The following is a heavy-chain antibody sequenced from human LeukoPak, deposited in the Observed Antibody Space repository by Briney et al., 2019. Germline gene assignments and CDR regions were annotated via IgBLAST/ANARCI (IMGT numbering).Heavy chain of an antibody. Sequence: SETLSLTCAVYGGSFSGYYWSWIRQPPGKGLEWIGEINHSGSTNYNPSLKSRVTISVDTSKNQFSLKLSSVTAADTAVYYCAREPTAMILWGQGTLVTVSS. CDR1: GGSFSGYY. D-gene: IGHD5-18*01. CDR2: INHSGST. V-gene: IGHV4-34*01. CDR3: AREPTAMIL. J-gene: IGHJ4*02.